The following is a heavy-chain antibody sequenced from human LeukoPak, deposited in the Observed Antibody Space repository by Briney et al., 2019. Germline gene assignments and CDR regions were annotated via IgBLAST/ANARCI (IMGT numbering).Heavy chain of an antibody. J-gene: IGHJ4*02. CDR2: IYYSGST. Sequence: PSETLSLTCTVSGGSISSSSYYWGWIRQPPGKGLEWIGSIYYSGSTYYNPSLKSRVTISVDTSKNQFSLKLNSVTAADTAVYYCARSSLGRWLSPYFDYWGQGTLVTVSS. CDR1: GGSISSSSYY. CDR3: ARSSLGRWLSPYFDY. D-gene: IGHD5-24*01. V-gene: IGHV4-39*07.